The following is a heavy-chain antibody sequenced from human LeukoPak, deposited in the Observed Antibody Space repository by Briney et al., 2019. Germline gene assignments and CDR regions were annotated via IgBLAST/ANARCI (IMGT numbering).Heavy chain of an antibody. D-gene: IGHD7-27*01. J-gene: IGHJ4*02. CDR3: ARGPPNWGYDY. Sequence: ASVKVSCKASGYTFTSYDFNWVRQATGQRPEWMGWMSPNSGDTGYAQKFQDRVTMTRNTSISTAYMELSSLRSDDTAVYYRARGPPNWGYDYWGPGTLVTVSS. CDR1: GYTFTSYD. V-gene: IGHV1-8*01. CDR2: MSPNSGDT.